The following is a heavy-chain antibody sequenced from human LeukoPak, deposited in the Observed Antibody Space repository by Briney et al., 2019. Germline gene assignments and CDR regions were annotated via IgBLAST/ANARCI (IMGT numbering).Heavy chain of an antibody. V-gene: IGHV3-30*18. CDR3: AKDLGCGGDYYGMDV. Sequence: GGSLRLSCEASGFTFTSYGLHWVRQTPGKGLEWVAVISFDGNNKLYADSVKGRFTISRDNSKNTLYLQLNSLTAEDTALYSCAKDLGCGGDYYGMDVWGKGTTVTVSS. J-gene: IGHJ6*04. D-gene: IGHD3-16*01. CDR1: GFTFTSYG. CDR2: ISFDGNNK.